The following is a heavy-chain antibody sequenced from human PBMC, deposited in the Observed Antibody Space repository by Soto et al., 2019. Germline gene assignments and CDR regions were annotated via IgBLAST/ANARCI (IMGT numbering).Heavy chain of an antibody. CDR2: ISGSGSTI. J-gene: IGHJ4*02. D-gene: IGHD3-22*01. CDR1: GFTFSSYA. Sequence: PGGSLRLSCAASGFTFSSYAVSWVRQAPGKGPEWISSISGSGSTIYYADSVKGRFTISRDNYKNTLYLQMSSLRAEDTAVYYCAKVFYYYDSSGYYYFDYWGQGNLVTVSS. V-gene: IGHV3-23*01. CDR3: AKVFYYYDSSGYYYFDY.